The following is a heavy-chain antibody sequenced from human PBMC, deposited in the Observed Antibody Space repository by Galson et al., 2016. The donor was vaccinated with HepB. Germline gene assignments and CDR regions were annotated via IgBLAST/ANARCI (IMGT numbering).Heavy chain of an antibody. J-gene: IGHJ4*02. D-gene: IGHD1-26*01. Sequence: CAISGDSVSSYSAAWNWIRQSPSRGLEWLGRTYYRSKWYNDYAVSVKSRLTINADTSKNQFSLQLNSVTPEDTAVYYCAREPGIGSGMAGRLGYWGQGTLVTVSS. V-gene: IGHV6-1*01. CDR1: GDSVSSYSAA. CDR2: TYYRSKWYN. CDR3: AREPGIGSGMAGRLGY.